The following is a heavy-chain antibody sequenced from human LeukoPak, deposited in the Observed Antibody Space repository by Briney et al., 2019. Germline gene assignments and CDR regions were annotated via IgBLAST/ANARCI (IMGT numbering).Heavy chain of an antibody. CDR2: ISDSSGST. D-gene: IGHD2-21*01. Sequence: GRSLRLSCPASGFTFSRNAMSWVSQAQGKGLEWVSGISDSSGSTYYADSVKGRLTISRGNSKHTLYMEMSSLMAEHPSVNYRAARVLWSQGTRDYCDSWGQGTRVTVSS. CDR3: AARVLWSQGTRDYCDS. CDR1: GFTFSRNA. J-gene: IGHJ4*02. V-gene: IGHV3-23*01.